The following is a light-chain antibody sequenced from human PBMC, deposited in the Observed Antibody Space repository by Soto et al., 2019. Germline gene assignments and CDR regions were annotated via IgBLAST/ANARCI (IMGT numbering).Light chain of an antibody. CDR1: SIDIGGSKY. V-gene: IGLV2-14*01. Sequence: QSVLTQPASLSGSPGQSITISCTGTSIDIGGSKYVSWYQQHPGKAPKLMIYEVTYRPSGVSDRFSGSKSGNTASLTVSGLQAEDEADYYCSSYTSSGTLYVFGTGTKVTVL. CDR2: EVT. J-gene: IGLJ1*01. CDR3: SSYTSSGTLYV.